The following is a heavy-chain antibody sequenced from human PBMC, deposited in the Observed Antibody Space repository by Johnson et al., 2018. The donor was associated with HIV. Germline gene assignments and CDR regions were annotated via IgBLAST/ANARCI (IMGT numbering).Heavy chain of an antibody. Sequence: VQLVESGGGVVQPGGSLRLSCTTSGFTFSGYGMHWVRQSPGRGLEWVAFIYYDGIKKYYADSVRGRLTISRDNSKNTLFLQMNSLRAEDTAIYYCAKDGSGTYPNAFDIWGQGTMVTVSS. CDR3: AKDGSGTYPNAFDI. CDR1: GFTFSGYG. J-gene: IGHJ3*02. CDR2: IYYDGIKK. V-gene: IGHV3-30*02. D-gene: IGHD1-26*01.